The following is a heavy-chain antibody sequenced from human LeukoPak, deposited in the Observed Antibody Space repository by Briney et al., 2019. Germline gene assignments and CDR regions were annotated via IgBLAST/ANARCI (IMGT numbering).Heavy chain of an antibody. CDR1: GGSVSSGSYY. Sequence: PSETLSLTCTVSGGSVSSGSYYWSWIRQPPGKGLEWNGYIYYSASTNYNPSLKSRVTISVDRSKNHFSLKLSSVTAADTAMYYCARADDDDNWFDPWGQGTLVTVSS. D-gene: IGHD3-3*01. V-gene: IGHV4-61*03. J-gene: IGHJ5*02. CDR2: IYYSAST. CDR3: ARADDDDNWFDP.